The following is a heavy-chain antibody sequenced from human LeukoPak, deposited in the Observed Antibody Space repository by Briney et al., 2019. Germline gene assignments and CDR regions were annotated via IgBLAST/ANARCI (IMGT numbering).Heavy chain of an antibody. CDR1: GGSFGSSTYY. D-gene: IGHD6-19*01. J-gene: IGHJ3*02. V-gene: IGHV4-39*07. CDR2: IYYSGST. CDR3: ASETYRSGRYDAFDI. Sequence: PSETLSLTCTVSGGSFGSSTYYWGWIRQPPGKGLEWIGSIYYSGSTYYNQSLESRVTISVDTSKNQFSLKLNSVTAADTAVYYCASETYRSGRYDAFDIWGQGTMVTVSS.